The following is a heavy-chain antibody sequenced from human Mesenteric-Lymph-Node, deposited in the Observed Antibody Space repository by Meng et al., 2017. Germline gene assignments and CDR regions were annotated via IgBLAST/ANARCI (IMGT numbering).Heavy chain of an antibody. CDR3: ARSAGIYYYDSSGYYQDDPFDI. D-gene: IGHD3-22*01. Sequence: SETLSLTCTVSGGSISGTSYFWGWIRQPPGKGLEWVGSIHYSGSTHYNPSLKSRVTISVDTSKNQLSLKLRSVTAADTAVYYCARSAGIYYYDSSGYYQDDPFDIWGQGTMVTVSS. CDR2: IHYSGST. V-gene: IGHV4-39*07. CDR1: GGSISGTSYF. J-gene: IGHJ3*02.